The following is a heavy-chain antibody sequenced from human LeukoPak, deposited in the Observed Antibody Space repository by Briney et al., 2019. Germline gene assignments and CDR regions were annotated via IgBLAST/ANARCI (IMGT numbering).Heavy chain of an antibody. V-gene: IGHV4-59*01. D-gene: IGHD3-3*01. J-gene: IGHJ3*01. CDR1: GGSISSYY. Sequence: KPSETLSLTCTVSGGSISSYYGSWLRQPPGKGGEGIGYIYYSGTTHSHPSLKSRVTISVDTSQNQFSLKLSSVTAADTALYYCAGVATIFGVVSWGPGTIVTVSS. CDR2: IYYSGTT. CDR3: AGVATIFGVVS.